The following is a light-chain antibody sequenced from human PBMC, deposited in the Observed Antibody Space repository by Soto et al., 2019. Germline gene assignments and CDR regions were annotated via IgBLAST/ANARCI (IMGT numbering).Light chain of an antibody. V-gene: IGKV1-9*01. CDR1: QAISSY. J-gene: IGKJ5*01. CDR3: QQLNSFPIT. CDR2: AAS. Sequence: DVPFYQAPSFLSPSARDKASITCRASQAISSYLAWYQQKPGRAPKLLIYAASTLQSGVPSRFSGSGSGTEFTLTITSLQPEDFATYYCQQLNSFPITFGQGTRLEIK.